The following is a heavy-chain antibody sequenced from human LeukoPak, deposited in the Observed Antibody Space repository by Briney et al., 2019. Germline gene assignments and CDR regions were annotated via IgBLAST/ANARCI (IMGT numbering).Heavy chain of an antibody. CDR2: ISSSSSYI. D-gene: IGHD6-13*01. CDR1: GFTFSSYS. CDR3: ARRKEAAGYVVFDI. J-gene: IGHJ3*02. Sequence: PGGSLRLSCAASGFTFSSYSMNWVRQAPGKGLEWVSSISSSSSYIYYADSVKGRFTISRDNAKNSLYLQMYSLRAEDTAVYYCARRKEAAGYVVFDIWGKGTMVPV. V-gene: IGHV3-21*01.